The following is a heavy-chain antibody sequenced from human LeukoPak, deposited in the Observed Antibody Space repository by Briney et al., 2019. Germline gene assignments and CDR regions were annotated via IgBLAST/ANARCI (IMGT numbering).Heavy chain of an antibody. Sequence: PSETLSLTCAVSGYSISSGYYWGWIRQPPGKGLEWIGSIYHSGSTYYNPSLKSRVTISVDTSKNQFSLKLSSVTAADTAVYYCARGAGFCSSTSCSDAFDIWGQGTMVTVSS. D-gene: IGHD2-2*03. J-gene: IGHJ3*02. V-gene: IGHV4-38-2*01. CDR1: GYSISSGYY. CDR3: ARGAGFCSSTSCSDAFDI. CDR2: IYHSGST.